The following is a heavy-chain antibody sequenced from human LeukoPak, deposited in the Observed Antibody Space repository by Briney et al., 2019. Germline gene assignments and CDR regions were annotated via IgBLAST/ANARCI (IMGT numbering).Heavy chain of an antibody. D-gene: IGHD3-3*01. Sequence: GGSLRLSCAASGFTFSSNNMNWVRQGPGKGLEWVSSISSSSSYIYYADSVKGRFTISRDNAKNSLYLQMSSLRAEDTAVYYCARDHDFWSVTDYWGQGTLVTVSS. CDR2: ISSSSSYI. CDR3: ARDHDFWSVTDY. J-gene: IGHJ4*02. CDR1: GFTFSSNN. V-gene: IGHV3-21*01.